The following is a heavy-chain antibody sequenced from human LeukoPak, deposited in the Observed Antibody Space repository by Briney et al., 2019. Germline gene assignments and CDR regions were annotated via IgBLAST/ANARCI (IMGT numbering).Heavy chain of an antibody. D-gene: IGHD5-12*01. J-gene: IGHJ6*02. CDR2: ISRNGGST. CDR3: ARGGRGHDFSPNYYYDLDV. V-gene: IGHV3-64*01. CDR1: GFTFSSYA. Sequence: GGSLRLSCAASGFTFSSYAMSWVRQAPGKGLEYVSAISRNGGSTFYANSVKGRFTISRDNSKNTLYLQMGSLRAEDTAVYYCARGGRGHDFSPNYYYDLDVWGQGTTVTVSS.